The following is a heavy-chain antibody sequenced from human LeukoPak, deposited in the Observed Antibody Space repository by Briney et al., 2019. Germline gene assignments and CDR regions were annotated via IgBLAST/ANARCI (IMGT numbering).Heavy chain of an antibody. V-gene: IGHV1-69*13. J-gene: IGHJ6*02. CDR1: GGTFSNYA. D-gene: IGHD2-2*01. CDR3: ARSSRYCTSTSCPEWYYYGMDV. Sequence: GASVKVSCKASGGTFSNYAIFWVRQAPGQGLEWMGGIIPIFGTANYAQKFQGRVTITADESTRTAYMGLSSLKSEDTAVYYCARSSRYCTSTSCPEWYYYGMDVWGQGTTVTVSS. CDR2: IIPIFGTA.